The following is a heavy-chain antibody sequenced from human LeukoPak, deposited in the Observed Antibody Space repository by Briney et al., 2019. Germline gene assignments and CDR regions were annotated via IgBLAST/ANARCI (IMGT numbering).Heavy chain of an antibody. CDR2: IDHSGST. CDR1: VGSFSGYY. D-gene: IGHD3-10*01. J-gene: IGHJ4*02. Sequence: SETPSLTSAVYVGSFSGYYWSWIRQPPGKGLEWIGEIDHSGSTNYNPSLKSRVTISVDTSKNQFSLKLSSVTGADTAVYYCARSMVRGVRGYYFDYWGQGTLVTVSS. V-gene: IGHV4-34*01. CDR3: ARSMVRGVRGYYFDY.